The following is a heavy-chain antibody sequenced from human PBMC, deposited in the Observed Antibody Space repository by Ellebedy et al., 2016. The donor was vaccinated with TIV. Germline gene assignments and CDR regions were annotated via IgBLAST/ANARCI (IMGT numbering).Heavy chain of an antibody. CDR2: VWYDGSNK. Sequence: GGSLRLXXAASGFTFSSYGMHWVRQAPGKGLEWVSFVWYDGSNKFYADSVKGRFTISRDNSKNTVYLQMNSLRVEDTAVYYCARDANSGGGQTWGWGQGTLVTVSS. CDR1: GFTFSSYG. V-gene: IGHV3-33*01. CDR3: ARDANSGGGQTWG. J-gene: IGHJ4*02. D-gene: IGHD4-23*01.